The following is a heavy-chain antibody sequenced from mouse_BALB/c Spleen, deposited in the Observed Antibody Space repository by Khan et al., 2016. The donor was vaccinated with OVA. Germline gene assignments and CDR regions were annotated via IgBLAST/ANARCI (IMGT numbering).Heavy chain of an antibody. D-gene: IGHD2-14*01. CDR3: ARTYCRYDGYYAMDY. V-gene: IGHV2-6-4*01. Sequence: QVQLKESGPGLVAPSQSLSITCTVSGFSLSRYDIHWVRQPPGKGLEWLGVIWGGGGADYNSTLKIRLSISKDNSKSQVVLKMNSLQNDDRAMYYCARTYCRYDGYYAMDYWGQGTSVTVSS. J-gene: IGHJ4*01. CDR2: IWGGGGA. CDR1: GFSLSRYD.